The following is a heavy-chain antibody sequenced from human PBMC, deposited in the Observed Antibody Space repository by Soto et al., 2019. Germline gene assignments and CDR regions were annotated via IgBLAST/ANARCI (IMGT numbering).Heavy chain of an antibody. D-gene: IGHD3-10*01. CDR2: INDSGNI. Sequence: QVQLQQWGAGLLKPSETLSLTCAVYGGSFSGYQWSWIRQTPGKGLEGIGEINDSGNINYNPSLKSRVTILLDTPKKQISLKLSSVTAADSAVYYCARGLILWFGELSRRGGYYYYMDVWGKGNTVTVSS. V-gene: IGHV4-34*01. CDR3: ARGLILWFGELSRRGGYYYYMDV. CDR1: GGSFSGYQ. J-gene: IGHJ6*03.